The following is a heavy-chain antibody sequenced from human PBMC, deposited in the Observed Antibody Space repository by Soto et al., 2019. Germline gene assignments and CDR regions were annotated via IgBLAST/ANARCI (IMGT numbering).Heavy chain of an antibody. Sequence: GAPVTGSWPSSGYTFTSYGISWLRQAPGQGLEWMGWISAYNGNTNYAQKLQGRVTMTTDTSTSTAYMELRSLRSDDTAVYYWARDLCYYPGLVRDDVFVIWGQGTMLTVSS. CDR2: ISAYNGNT. J-gene: IGHJ3*02. CDR3: ARDLCYYPGLVRDDVFVI. D-gene: IGHD6-19*01. CDR1: GYTFTSYG. V-gene: IGHV1-18*01.